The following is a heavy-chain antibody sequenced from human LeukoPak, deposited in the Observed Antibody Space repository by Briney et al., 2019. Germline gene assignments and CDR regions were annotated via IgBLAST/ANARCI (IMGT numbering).Heavy chain of an antibody. D-gene: IGHD5-18*01. Sequence: SQTLSLTCVISGDSVSINSAAWNWIRQSPSRGLEWLGSTYYRSKWYNDYAVSVKSRITINPDTSKNQFSLHLNSVTPEDTAVYYCAGYSYGVRPSWGQGTLVTVSS. CDR2: TYYRSKWYN. CDR1: GDSVSINSAA. J-gene: IGHJ5*02. V-gene: IGHV6-1*01. CDR3: AGYSYGVRPS.